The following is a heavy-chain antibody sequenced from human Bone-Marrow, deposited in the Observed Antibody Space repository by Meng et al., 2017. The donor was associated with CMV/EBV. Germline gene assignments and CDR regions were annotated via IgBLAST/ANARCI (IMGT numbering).Heavy chain of an antibody. CDR2: MNPNSGNT. J-gene: IGHJ6*02. Sequence: ASVKVSCKASGYTFTSYDINGVRQATGQGLEWMGWMNPNSGNTGYAQKFQGRVTITRNTSISTAYMDLSSLSPEDTAVYYCARAKYRTSWYPYYYYYGMDVWGQATTVTVSS. V-gene: IGHV1-8*03. D-gene: IGHD6-13*01. CDR1: GYTFTSYD. CDR3: ARAKYRTSWYPYYYYYGMDV.